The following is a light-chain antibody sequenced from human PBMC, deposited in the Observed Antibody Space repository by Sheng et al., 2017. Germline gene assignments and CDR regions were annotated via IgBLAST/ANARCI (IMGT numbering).Light chain of an antibody. J-gene: IGKJ4*01. CDR1: QSVTSN. V-gene: IGKV3-11*01. CDR2: GAS. Sequence: EIVMTQSPATLSVSPGERATLSCRASQSVTSNLAWYQQIPGQAPRLLIYGASIRATGIPARFSGSGSGTDFTLTISTLEPEDFAVYYCQQRSNWPLTFGGGTKVEIK. CDR3: QQRSNWPLT.